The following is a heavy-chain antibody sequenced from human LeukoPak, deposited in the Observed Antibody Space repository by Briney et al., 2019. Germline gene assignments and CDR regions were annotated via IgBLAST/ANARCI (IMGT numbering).Heavy chain of an antibody. Sequence: PSETLSLTCTVSASFISKSFYWGWIRQTPGRGLEWIGSTSHTGRAHYSGSLKSRVSMSVDTSKSQFSLSLETLSATDTAIYFCVRFSRGFDLWGRGTLVTVSS. CDR3: VRFSRGFDL. CDR1: ASFISKSFY. CDR2: TSHTGRA. J-gene: IGHJ4*02. V-gene: IGHV4-38-2*02. D-gene: IGHD3-10*01.